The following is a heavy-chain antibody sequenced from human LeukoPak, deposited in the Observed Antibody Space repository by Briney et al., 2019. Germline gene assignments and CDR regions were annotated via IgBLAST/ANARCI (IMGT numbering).Heavy chain of an antibody. CDR2: IYPGDSDT. Sequence: GESLKISCKGSGYTFTNYWIGWVRQMPGKGLEWMGIIYPGDSDTRYSPSFQGQVTISADKSISTAYLQWSSLKASDTAMYYCAAYGSGSYYNSGSFDYWGQGTLVTVSS. V-gene: IGHV5-51*01. J-gene: IGHJ4*02. CDR1: GYTFTNYW. D-gene: IGHD3-10*01. CDR3: AAYGSGSYYNSGSFDY.